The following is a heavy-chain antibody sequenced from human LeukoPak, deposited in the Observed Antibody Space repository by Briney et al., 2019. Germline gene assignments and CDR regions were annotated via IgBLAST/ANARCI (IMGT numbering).Heavy chain of an antibody. J-gene: IGHJ5*02. D-gene: IGHD1-14*01. CDR1: GGSISSGGYY. CDR3: ANRRALTENWFDP. CDR2: INHSGST. Sequence: SETLSLTCTVSGGSISSGGYYWSWIRQHPGKGLEWIGEINHSGSTNYNPSLKSRVTISVDTSKNQFSLKLSSVTAADTAVYYCANRRALTENWFDPWGQGTLVTVSS. V-gene: IGHV4-39*07.